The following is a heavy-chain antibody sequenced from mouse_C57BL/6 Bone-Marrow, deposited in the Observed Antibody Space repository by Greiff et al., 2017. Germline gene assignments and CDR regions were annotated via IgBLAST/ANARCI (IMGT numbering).Heavy chain of an antibody. V-gene: IGHV1-55*01. CDR1: GYTFTSYW. J-gene: IGHJ4*01. Sequence: QVQLQQPGAELVKPGASVKMSCKASGYTFTSYWTTWVKQRPGQGLEWIGDIYPGSGSTNYNEKFKSKATLTVDTSSSTAYMQLSSLTSEDSAVYYCASPSYALAMDYWGQGTSVTVSS. CDR3: ASPSYALAMDY. D-gene: IGHD1-1*01. CDR2: IYPGSGST.